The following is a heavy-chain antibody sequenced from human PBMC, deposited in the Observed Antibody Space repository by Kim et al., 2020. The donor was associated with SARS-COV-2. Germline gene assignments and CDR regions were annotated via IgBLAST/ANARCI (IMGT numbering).Heavy chain of an antibody. V-gene: IGHV3-48*02. CDR3: ARQFPYYDILTGYSDYGMDV. CDR1: GFTFSSYS. D-gene: IGHD3-9*01. J-gene: IGHJ6*02. CDR2: ISSSSTI. Sequence: GGSLRLSCAASGFTFSSYSMNWVRQAPGKGLEWVSYISSSSTIYYADSVKGRFTISRDNAKNSLYLQMNSLRDEDTAVYYCARQFPYYDILTGYSDYGMDVWRQGTTVTVSS.